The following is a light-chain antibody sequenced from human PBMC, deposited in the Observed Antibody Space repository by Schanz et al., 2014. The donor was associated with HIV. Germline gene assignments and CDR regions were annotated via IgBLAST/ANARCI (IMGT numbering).Light chain of an antibody. CDR3: AAWDDSLNGWV. V-gene: IGLV2-11*01. CDR1: SSDVGDYDY. CDR2: DVS. J-gene: IGLJ3*02. Sequence: QSALTQPRSVSGSPGQSVTISCTGTSSDVGDYDYVSWYQQLPGKAPKFIIYDVSQRPSGVPDRFSGSKSGNTASLTISGLQAEDEADYYCAAWDDSLNGWVFGGGTKLTVL.